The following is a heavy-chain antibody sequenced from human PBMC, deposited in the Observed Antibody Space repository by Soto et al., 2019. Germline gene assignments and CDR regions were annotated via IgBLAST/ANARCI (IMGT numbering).Heavy chain of an antibody. Sequence: SETLSLTCTVSGGSISSYYWSWIRQPPGKGLEWIGYIYYSGSTNYNPSLKSRVTISVDTSKNQFSLKLSSVTAADTAVYYCARVFLTRNYYYYYMDVWGKGTTVTVSS. CDR3: ARVFLTRNYYYYYMDV. J-gene: IGHJ6*03. V-gene: IGHV4-59*01. CDR2: IYYSGST. CDR1: GGSISSYY. D-gene: IGHD1-20*01.